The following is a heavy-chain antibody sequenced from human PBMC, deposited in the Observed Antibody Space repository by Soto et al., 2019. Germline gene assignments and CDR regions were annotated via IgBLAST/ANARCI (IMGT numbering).Heavy chain of an antibody. CDR3: XXXXXXTLGSNYLDS. CDR2: MHHSGSV. Sequence: QVQLQESGPGLVXPSGXXSLTCSVSGDSISNNKWWSWVRQPPGKGLEWIGEMHHSGSVHYNASLKSRATISVDKSRNQFSLQLTXXXXXXXXXXXXXXXXXXTLGSNYLDSWGPGTLVTVSS. CDR1: GDSISNNKW. D-gene: IGHD2-2*03. V-gene: IGHV4-4*02. J-gene: IGHJ4*02.